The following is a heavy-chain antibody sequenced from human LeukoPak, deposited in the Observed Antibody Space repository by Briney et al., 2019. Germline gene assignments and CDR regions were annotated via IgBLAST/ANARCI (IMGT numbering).Heavy chain of an antibody. CDR3: ARKVGANTPMYYYYYMDV. Sequence: QTGGSLRLSCAASGFTFSSYAMHWVRQAPGKGLEWVAVISYDGSNKYYADSVKGRFTISRDNSKNTLYLQMNSLRAEDTAVYYCARKVGANTPMYYYYYMDVWGKGTTVTVSS. CDR2: ISYDGSNK. CDR1: GFTFSSYA. V-gene: IGHV3-30-3*01. D-gene: IGHD1-26*01. J-gene: IGHJ6*03.